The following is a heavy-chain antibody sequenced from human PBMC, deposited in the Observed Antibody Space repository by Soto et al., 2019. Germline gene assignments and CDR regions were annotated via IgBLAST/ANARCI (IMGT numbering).Heavy chain of an antibody. D-gene: IGHD6-13*01. CDR3: TSPQRSSCDWHYY. CDR2: AKNKIGHYMT. V-gene: IGHV3-72*01. J-gene: IGHJ4*02. Sequence: EVQLVESGGGMVQPGGSLRLSCAASGFMFSDHFMEWVRQAPGKGLEWVGRAKNKIGHYMTEYAASVKGRFTISRDESKNSLFLQMNSLETEDTAVYYCTSPQRSSCDWHYYWGQGTLVTVSS. CDR1: GFMFSDHF.